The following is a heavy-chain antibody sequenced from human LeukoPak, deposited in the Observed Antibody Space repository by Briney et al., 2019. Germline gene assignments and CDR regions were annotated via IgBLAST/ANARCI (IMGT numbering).Heavy chain of an antibody. Sequence: SETLSLTCAVYGGSFSDYYLSWIRQPPGKGLEWVGEINHSGSTNYNPSLKSRGTISVDTSKNQFSLKLSSVLAADTAAYYCARGRGLLIVYAIRFDYWGQGTLVTVSS. CDR3: ARGRGLLIVYAIRFDY. D-gene: IGHD2-8*01. J-gene: IGHJ4*02. V-gene: IGHV4-34*01. CDR2: INHSGST. CDR1: GGSFSDYY.